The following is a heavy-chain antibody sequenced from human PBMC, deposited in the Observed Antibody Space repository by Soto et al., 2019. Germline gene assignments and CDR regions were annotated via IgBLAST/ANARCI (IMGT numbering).Heavy chain of an antibody. D-gene: IGHD6-13*01. CDR3: ANNGYSSSWYSAYYYGMDV. J-gene: IGHJ6*02. CDR2: IIPIFGTA. V-gene: IGHV1-69*13. CDR1: GGTFSSYA. Sequence: SVKVSCKASGGTFSSYAISWVRQAPGQGLEWMGGIIPIFGTANYAQKFQGRVTITADESTSTAYMELSSLRSEDTAVYYCANNGYSSSWYSAYYYGMDVWGQGTTVTVSS.